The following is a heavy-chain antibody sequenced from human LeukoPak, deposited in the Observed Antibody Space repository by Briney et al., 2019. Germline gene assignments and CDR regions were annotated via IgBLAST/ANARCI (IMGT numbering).Heavy chain of an antibody. CDR1: GFTFSRAW. V-gene: IGHV3-21*01. Sequence: GGSLRLSCAASGFTFSRAWMSWLRQAPGKGLEWVSSISSSSSYIYYADSVKGRFTISRDNAKNSLYLQMNSLRAEDTAVYYCAKVVEERSEYFQHWGQGTLVTVSS. D-gene: IGHD1-26*01. CDR2: ISSSSSYI. J-gene: IGHJ1*01. CDR3: AKVVEERSEYFQH.